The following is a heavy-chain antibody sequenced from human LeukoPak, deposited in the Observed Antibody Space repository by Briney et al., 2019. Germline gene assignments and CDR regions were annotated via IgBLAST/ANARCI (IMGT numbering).Heavy chain of an antibody. CDR1: GFTFSSYA. Sequence: PGGSLRLSCAASGFTFSSYAMNWVRQAPGKGLEWVSGISGSGDNTYYADSVKGRFTISRDNSKNTLYLQMNSLRAEDTAVYYCAKVRSGDIAAALNYWGRGTLVPVSS. V-gene: IGHV3-23*01. CDR3: AKVRSGDIAAALNY. J-gene: IGHJ4*02. CDR2: ISGSGDNT. D-gene: IGHD6-13*01.